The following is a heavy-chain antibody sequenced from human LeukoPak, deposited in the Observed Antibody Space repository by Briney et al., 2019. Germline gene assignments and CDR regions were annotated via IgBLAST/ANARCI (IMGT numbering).Heavy chain of an antibody. J-gene: IGHJ5*02. CDR1: GGTFSSYA. CDR2: IIPIFGTA. Sequence: ASVRVSCKASGGTFSSYAISWVRQAPGQGLEWMGGIIPIFGTANYAQKFQGRVTITADESTSTAYMELSSLRSEDTAVYYCAREAGYSYGYGGNWFDPWGQGTLVTVSS. V-gene: IGHV1-69*01. D-gene: IGHD5-18*01. CDR3: AREAGYSYGYGGNWFDP.